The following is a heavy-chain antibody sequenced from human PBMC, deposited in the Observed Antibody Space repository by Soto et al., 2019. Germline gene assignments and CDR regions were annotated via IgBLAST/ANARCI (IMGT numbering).Heavy chain of an antibody. CDR3: VRDCSGGGCYSDYGMDV. CDR2: IYISGST. D-gene: IGHD2-15*01. V-gene: IGHV4-4*07. J-gene: IGHJ6*02. CDR1: GDSVSSYY. Sequence: SETLSLTCTVSGDSVSSYYWSWIRQPAGRGLEWIGRIYISGSTDYNPSLKGRVSMSVDRSKNQFSLKLTSVTAADTAVYYCVRDCSGGGCYSDYGMDVWGQRTTVTVSS.